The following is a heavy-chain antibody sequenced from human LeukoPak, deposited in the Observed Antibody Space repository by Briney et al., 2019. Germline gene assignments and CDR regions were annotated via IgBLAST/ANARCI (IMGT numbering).Heavy chain of an antibody. Sequence: SETLSLTCKVSGDVVSSATHYWGWIRQSPGKELEWIGSIDSRGTTYYNPSLKSRVTISVDTSKNQFSLKLSSVTAADTAVYYCARDGYWGQGTLVTVSS. CDR3: ARDGY. CDR2: IDSRGTT. J-gene: IGHJ4*02. CDR1: GDVVSSATHY. V-gene: IGHV4-39*07.